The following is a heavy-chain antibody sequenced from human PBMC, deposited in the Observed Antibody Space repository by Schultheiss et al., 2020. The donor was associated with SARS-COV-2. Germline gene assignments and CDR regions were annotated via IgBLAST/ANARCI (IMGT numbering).Heavy chain of an antibody. Sequence: GGSLRLSCAASGFTFSTYPMYWVRQAPGKGLEWVSYISSSGSTIYYADSVKGRFTISRDNAKNSLYLQMNSLRAEDTAVYYCARDERIAVAGVFDYWGQGTLVTVSS. V-gene: IGHV3-48*04. CDR2: ISSSGSTI. CDR3: ARDERIAVAGVFDY. CDR1: GFTFSTYP. J-gene: IGHJ4*02. D-gene: IGHD6-19*01.